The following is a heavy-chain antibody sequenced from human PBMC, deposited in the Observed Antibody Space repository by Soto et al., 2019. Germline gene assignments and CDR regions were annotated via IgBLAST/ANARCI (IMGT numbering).Heavy chain of an antibody. CDR2: ISGSGGST. J-gene: IGHJ1*01. CDR3: AKRRQQQPPH. D-gene: IGHD6-13*01. Sequence: GGALRHSCAASGFTFFRHALSWVRQAPGKGLEWVSAISGSGGSTYYADSVKGRFTISRDNSKNTLYLQMNSLRAEDTAVYYCAKRRQQQPPHWGQGTLVTVSS. CDR1: GFTFFRHA. V-gene: IGHV3-23*01.